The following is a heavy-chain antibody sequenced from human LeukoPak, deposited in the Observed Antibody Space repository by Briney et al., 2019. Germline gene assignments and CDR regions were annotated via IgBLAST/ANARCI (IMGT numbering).Heavy chain of an antibody. D-gene: IGHD2-21*01. V-gene: IGHV3-7*01. CDR3: ARSRCGGECYATGL. J-gene: IGHJ4*02. CDR2: IKQDGSDK. Sequence: GGSLRLSCAASGFTLSNFWMSWVRQAPRKGLEWVDNIKQDGSDKNYMDSVKGRFTIPRDNPKNSLYLQMNSLRAEDTAVYYCARSRCGGECYATGLWGQGTQVTVSS. CDR1: GFTLSNFW.